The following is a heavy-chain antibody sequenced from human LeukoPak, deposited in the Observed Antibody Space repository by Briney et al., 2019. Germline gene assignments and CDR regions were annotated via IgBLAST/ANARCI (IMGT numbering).Heavy chain of an antibody. Sequence: ASVKVSCKASGYTFTRYYMHWVRQAPGQGLEWMGIINPSAGSTNYAQKFQGRVTMTRDTSTSTVYMELSSLGSEDTAVYYCTRDLNYGDYDGTFAHWGQGTLVTVSS. V-gene: IGHV1-46*01. CDR2: INPSAGST. D-gene: IGHD4-17*01. CDR1: GYTFTRYY. J-gene: IGHJ4*02. CDR3: TRDLNYGDYDGTFAH.